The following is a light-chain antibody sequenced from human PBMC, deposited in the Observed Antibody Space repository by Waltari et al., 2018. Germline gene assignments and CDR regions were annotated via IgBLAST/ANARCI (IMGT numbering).Light chain of an antibody. Sequence: EIVLTQSPATLSLSPGERATLPCRASQSVSSYLAWYQQKPGQAPRLLIYDASNRATGIPARFSGNGSGKDFTLTISSLEPEDFAVYYCQQRSNWPPLTFGGGTKVEIK. CDR3: QQRSNWPPLT. J-gene: IGKJ4*01. V-gene: IGKV3-11*01. CDR1: QSVSSY. CDR2: DAS.